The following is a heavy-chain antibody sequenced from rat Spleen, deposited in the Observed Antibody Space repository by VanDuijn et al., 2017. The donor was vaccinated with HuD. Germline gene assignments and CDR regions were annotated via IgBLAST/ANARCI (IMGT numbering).Heavy chain of an antibody. V-gene: IGHV2-72*01. J-gene: IGHJ4*01. CDR2: IWAGGGT. Sequence: QVQLKESGPGLVQPSQTLSLTCTVSGFSLTSHHISLVRPPPGKSLVWMGTIWAGGGTTYTSADQSPLSISRDTSKSQVFLKMNSLQPEDTGTYYCARQNYYDGSPYVMDAWGQGVSVTVSS. D-gene: IGHD1-12*02. CDR3: ARQNYYDGSPYVMDA. CDR1: GFSLTSHH.